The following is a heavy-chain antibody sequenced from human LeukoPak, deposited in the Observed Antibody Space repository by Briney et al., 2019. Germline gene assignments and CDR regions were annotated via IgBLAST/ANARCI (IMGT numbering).Heavy chain of an antibody. CDR1: GYTFTSYG. CDR3: ARGVGSNYYDSSGSPFDY. V-gene: IGHV1-18*01. Sequence: ASVKVSCKASGYTFTSYGVSWVRQAPGQGLEWMGWISAYNGNTNYAQKLQGRVTMTTDTSTSTAYMELRSLRSDDTAVYYCARGVGSNYYDSSGSPFDYWGQGTLVTVSS. D-gene: IGHD3-22*01. J-gene: IGHJ4*02. CDR2: ISAYNGNT.